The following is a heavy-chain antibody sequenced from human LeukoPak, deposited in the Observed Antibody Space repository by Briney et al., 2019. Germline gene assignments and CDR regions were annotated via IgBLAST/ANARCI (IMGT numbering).Heavy chain of an antibody. V-gene: IGHV1-8*01. Sequence: GASVKVSCKASGYTFTSYDINWVRQATGQGLEWMGWMNPNSGNTGYAQKFQGRVTMTRNTSISTAYMELSSLRSEDTAVYYCARGKYEYEIFGVVYYYGMDVWGQGTTVTVSS. CDR1: GYTFTSYD. J-gene: IGHJ6*02. D-gene: IGHD3-3*01. CDR2: MNPNSGNT. CDR3: ARGKYEYEIFGVVYYYGMDV.